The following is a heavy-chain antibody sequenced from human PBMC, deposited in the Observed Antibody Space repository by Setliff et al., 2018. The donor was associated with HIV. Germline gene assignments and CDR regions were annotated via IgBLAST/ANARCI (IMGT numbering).Heavy chain of an antibody. CDR1: GGSISSGSYY. V-gene: IGHV4-61*02. D-gene: IGHD2-2*01. CDR2: IYTSGST. CDR3: ARDRYCSSTSCYDDWFDP. Sequence: SETLSLTCTVSGGSISSGSYYWSWIRQPAGKGLEWIGRIYTSGSTNYNPSLKSRVTISVDTSKNQFSLKLSPVTAADTAVYYCARDRYCSSTSCYDDWFDPWGQGTLVTVS. J-gene: IGHJ5*02.